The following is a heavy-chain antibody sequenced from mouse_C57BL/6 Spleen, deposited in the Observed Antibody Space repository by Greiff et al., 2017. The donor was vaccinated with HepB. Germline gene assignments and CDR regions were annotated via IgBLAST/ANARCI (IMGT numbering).Heavy chain of an antibody. CDR3: ARGNYGSSYWYFDV. CDR1: GYTFTDY. Sequence: EVQLQQSGPELVKPGASVKIPCKASGYTFTDYMDWVKQSHGKSLEWIGDINPNNGGTIYNQKFKGKATLTVDKSSSTAYMELRSLTSEDTAVYYCARGNYGSSYWYFDVWGTGTTVTVSS. J-gene: IGHJ1*03. V-gene: IGHV1-18*01. CDR2: INPNNGGT. D-gene: IGHD1-1*01.